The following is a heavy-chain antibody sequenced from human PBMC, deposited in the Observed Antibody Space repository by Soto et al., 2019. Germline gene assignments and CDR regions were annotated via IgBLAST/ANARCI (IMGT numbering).Heavy chain of an antibody. CDR2: IIPILGIA. Sequence: NPFAKTSGGTYSSDTSSWVRRAPGQGLEWMGRIIPILGIANYAQKFQGRVTITADKSTSTAYMELSSLRSEDTAVYYCASGAGYYYSAFDIWGQGTMVTVSS. CDR3: ASGAGYYYSAFDI. J-gene: IGHJ3*02. D-gene: IGHD3-9*01. CDR1: GGTYSSDT. V-gene: IGHV1-69*02.